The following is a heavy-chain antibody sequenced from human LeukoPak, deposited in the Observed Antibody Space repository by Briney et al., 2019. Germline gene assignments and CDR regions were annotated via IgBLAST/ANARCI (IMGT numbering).Heavy chain of an antibody. V-gene: IGHV1-69*13. J-gene: IGHJ4*02. D-gene: IGHD3-22*01. CDR3: ARDASFTMIVQYFDY. Sequence: GASVKVSCKASGGTFSSYAISWVRQAPGQGLEWMGGIIPIFGTANYAQKFQGRVTITADESTSTAYMELRSLRSDDTAVYYCARDASFTMIVQYFDYWGQGTLVTVSS. CDR2: IIPIFGTA. CDR1: GGTFSSYA.